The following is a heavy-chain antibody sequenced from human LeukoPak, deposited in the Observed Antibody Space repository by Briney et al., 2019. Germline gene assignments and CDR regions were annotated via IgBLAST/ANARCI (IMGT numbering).Heavy chain of an antibody. CDR3: ARPSYYYDSSGYYPGHIDAFDI. V-gene: IGHV5-51*01. Sequence: GESLKISCKGSGYSFTSYWIGWVRQMPGKGLEWMGIIYPGDSDTRYSPSFQGQVTISADKSISTAYLQWSSLKASDTAMYYCARPSYYYDSSGYYPGHIDAFDIWGQGTMVTVSS. D-gene: IGHD3-22*01. CDR1: GYSFTSYW. CDR2: IYPGDSDT. J-gene: IGHJ3*02.